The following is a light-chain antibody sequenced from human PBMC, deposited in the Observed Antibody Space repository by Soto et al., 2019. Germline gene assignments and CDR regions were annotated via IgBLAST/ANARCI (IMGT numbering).Light chain of an antibody. CDR1: SSDVGAYNY. J-gene: IGLJ2*01. V-gene: IGLV2-14*03. CDR2: DVS. CDR3: SSYTSSSTVV. Sequence: QSALTQPASVSGSPGQSITISCTGTSSDVGAYNYVSWYQHHPGKAPKLLIYDVSLRPSGVSNRFSGSKSGNTASLTISGLQAEDEADYYCSSYTSSSTVVFGGGTKLTVL.